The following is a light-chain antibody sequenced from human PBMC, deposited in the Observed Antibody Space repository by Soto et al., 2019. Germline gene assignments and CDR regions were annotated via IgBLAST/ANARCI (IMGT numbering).Light chain of an antibody. V-gene: IGKV3-20*01. CDR3: QQYGRSPLDT. J-gene: IGKJ2*01. Sequence: ELVLTQAPGTLSLSPGERATLSCRASQSVSSRYLAWYQQKPGQAPRLLIYGASSSATGIPDRFSGSGSGTDFTLTISSLEPEDFEVYYCQQYGRSPLDTFGQGTKLEIK. CDR2: GAS. CDR1: QSVSSRY.